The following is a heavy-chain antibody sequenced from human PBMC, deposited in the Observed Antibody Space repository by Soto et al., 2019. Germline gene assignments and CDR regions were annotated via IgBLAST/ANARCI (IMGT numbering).Heavy chain of an antibody. D-gene: IGHD2-8*01. CDR2: IYESGST. V-gene: IGHV4-59*08. CDR1: GGFLSRSY. CDR3: VRHLPVPMAVGSLDI. Sequence: QVQLQESGPGLVKPSETLSLTCTVSGGFLSRSYWSWIRQSPGKGLEWIGYIYESGSTSYNPSLKSRVAALIDMSKNHFSLTLRSVTAADTAVYYCVRHLPVPMAVGSLDIWGRGTLITVSS. J-gene: IGHJ3*02.